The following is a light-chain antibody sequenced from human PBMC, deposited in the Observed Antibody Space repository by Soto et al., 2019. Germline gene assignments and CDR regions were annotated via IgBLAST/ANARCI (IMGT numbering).Light chain of an antibody. CDR3: QQYGTSPVT. J-gene: IGKJ1*01. CDR1: QSVSSNY. CDR2: GSS. V-gene: IGKV3-20*01. Sequence: IVLTQSPGTLSLSPGERATLSCRASQSVSSNYLAWYQQKPGQAPRLLIFGSSSRATGIPDRFSGSGSGADFTLTISRLEPEDFAVYYCQQYGTSPVTFDQGTKVEIK.